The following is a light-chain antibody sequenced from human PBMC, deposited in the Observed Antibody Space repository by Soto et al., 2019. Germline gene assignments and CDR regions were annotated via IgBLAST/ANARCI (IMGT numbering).Light chain of an antibody. CDR2: EVS. V-gene: IGLV2-14*01. CDR1: SSDVGSYNY. Sequence: QSVLTQPASVSGSPGQSITISCTGTSSDVGSYNYVSWYQLHPGKAPKLMIYEVSNRPSGVSNRFSGSKSGYTASLTISGLQAEDEAAYYCSSYTTRTTLYVFGTGTTV. CDR3: SSYTTRTTLYV. J-gene: IGLJ1*01.